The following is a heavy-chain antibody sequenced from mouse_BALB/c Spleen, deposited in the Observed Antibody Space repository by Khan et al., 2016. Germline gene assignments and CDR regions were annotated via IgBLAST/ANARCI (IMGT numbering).Heavy chain of an antibody. J-gene: IGHJ3*01. D-gene: IGHD2-2*01. Sequence: EVQLQESGPDLVKPSQSLSLTCTVTGYSITSGYSWRWIRQFPGNKLEWMGFIHYIGSTNYNPSLKSRIPFTRDTSQNQSFLQLNPVTTEDTATYYCARVGDGDDGAWFAYWGQGTLVTVSA. V-gene: IGHV3-1*02. CDR3: ARVGDGDDGAWFAY. CDR1: GYSITSGYS. CDR2: IHYIGST.